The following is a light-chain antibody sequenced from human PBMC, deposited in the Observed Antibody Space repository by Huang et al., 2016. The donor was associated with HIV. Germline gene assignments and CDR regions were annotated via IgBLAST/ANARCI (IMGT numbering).Light chain of an antibody. J-gene: IGKJ5*01. Sequence: LQMTQSPFSLSASVGDRVTITCQASQDISNYLNWYQQKPGKAPKLLIYDASNVETGVPSRFSGSGSGTDVTFTISSLQPEDIATYYCQHYDNLPLTFGQGTRLEIK. V-gene: IGKV1-33*01. CDR3: QHYDNLPLT. CDR2: DAS. CDR1: QDISNY.